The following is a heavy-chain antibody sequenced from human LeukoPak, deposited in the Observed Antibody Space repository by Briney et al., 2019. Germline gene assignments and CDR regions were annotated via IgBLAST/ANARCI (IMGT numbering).Heavy chain of an antibody. CDR2: ISSGSGSK. CDR1: GNYG. Sequence: GGSLRLSCAASGNYGMNWVRQAPGRGLEWVSYISSGSGSKYYADSVRGRFTISRDNARNSLYLQMNTLRAEDTAVYYCARTFDIWGQGTMVTVSS. CDR3: ARTFDI. J-gene: IGHJ3*02. V-gene: IGHV3-48*04.